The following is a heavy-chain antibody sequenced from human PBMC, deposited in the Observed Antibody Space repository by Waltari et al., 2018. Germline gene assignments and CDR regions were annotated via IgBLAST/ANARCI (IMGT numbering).Heavy chain of an antibody. CDR3: ASIIAAAGISDV. CDR2: IIPILGIA. V-gene: IGHV1-69*02. J-gene: IGHJ6*02. Sequence: QVQLVQSGAEVKKPGSSVKVSCKASGGTFSSYTISWVRQAPGQGLEWMERIIPILGIANYAQKFQGRVTITADKSTSTAYMELSSLRSEDTAVYYCASIIAAAGISDVWGQGTTVTVSS. D-gene: IGHD6-13*01. CDR1: GGTFSSYT.